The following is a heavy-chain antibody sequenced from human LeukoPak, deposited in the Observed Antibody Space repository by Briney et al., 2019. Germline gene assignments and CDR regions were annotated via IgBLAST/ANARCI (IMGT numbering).Heavy chain of an antibody. D-gene: IGHD3-10*01. CDR3: ARVRGEDYNYYGMDV. CDR2: IYYSSST. CDR1: GASISSDDFK. J-gene: IGHJ6*02. V-gene: IGHV4-30-4*08. Sequence: SETLSLTCTVSGASISSDDFKWGWLGQSQGQGLEWVGYIYYSSSTYHNPSLQRRVVISIDTSKNQFSLNLISVTAADTAVYYCARVRGEDYNYYGMDVWGQGTTVTVS.